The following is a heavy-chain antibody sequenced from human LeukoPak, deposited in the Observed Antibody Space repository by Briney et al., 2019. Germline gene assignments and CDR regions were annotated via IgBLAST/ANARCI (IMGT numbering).Heavy chain of an antibody. Sequence: SETLSLTCTVSGGSISSYYWSWIRQPPGKGLEWIGYIYYSGSTNYNPSLKSRVTISVDTSKNQFSLKLSSVTAADTAVYYCARVRLPSVAGTIEPWGQGTLVTVSS. D-gene: IGHD6-19*01. CDR1: GGSISSYY. J-gene: IGHJ5*02. CDR3: ARVRLPSVAGTIEP. V-gene: IGHV4-59*01. CDR2: IYYSGST.